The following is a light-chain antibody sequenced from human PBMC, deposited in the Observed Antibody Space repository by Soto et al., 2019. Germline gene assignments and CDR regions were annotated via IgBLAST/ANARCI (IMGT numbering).Light chain of an antibody. CDR3: QQYDNLPT. Sequence: DIQMNQSPTSLSASVGDRVTITCQASQDISNYLNWYQQKPGKAPKLLNYDASNLETGVPSRFSGSGSGTDFTFTISSLQPEDIATYYCQQYDNLPTFGQGTRLEIK. CDR2: DAS. CDR1: QDISNY. J-gene: IGKJ5*01. V-gene: IGKV1-33*01.